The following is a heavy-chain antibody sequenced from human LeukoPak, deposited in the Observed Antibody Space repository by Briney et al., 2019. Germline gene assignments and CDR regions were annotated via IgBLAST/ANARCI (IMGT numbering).Heavy chain of an antibody. V-gene: IGHV3-48*02. CDR3: ARDSGSGWSNDY. CDR1: GFTVNSYS. CDR2: FGWSGTTI. J-gene: IGHJ4*02. Sequence: GGSLRLSCVASGFTVNSYSMNWVRQAPGKGLEWVSYFGWSGTTIYYADSVKGRFTISRDSARNSLYLQTNSLRDEDSAVYYCARDSGSGWSNDYWGQGTLVTVSP. D-gene: IGHD6-19*01.